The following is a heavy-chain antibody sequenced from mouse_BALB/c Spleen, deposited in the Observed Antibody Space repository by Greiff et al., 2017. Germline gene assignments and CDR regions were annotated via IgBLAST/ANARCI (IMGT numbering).Heavy chain of an antibody. D-gene: IGHD1-1*01. CDR3: ARGLRYAMDY. Sequence: QVQLQQSGAELVRPGVSVKISCKGSGYTFTDYAMHWVKQSHAKSLEWIGVIITYYGDASYNQKFKGKATMTVDKSSSTAYMELARLTSEDSAIYYCARGLRYAMDYWGQGTSVTVSS. V-gene: IGHV1S137*01. J-gene: IGHJ4*01. CDR1: GYTFTDYA. CDR2: IITYYGDA.